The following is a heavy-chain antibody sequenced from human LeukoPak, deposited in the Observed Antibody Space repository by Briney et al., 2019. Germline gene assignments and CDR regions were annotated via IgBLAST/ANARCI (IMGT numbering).Heavy chain of an antibody. J-gene: IGHJ4*02. Sequence: GSLRLSCAASGFTVSSNYMSWVRQAPGKGLEWIGEINHSGSTNYNPSLKSRVTISVDTSKNQFSLKLSSVTAADTAVYYCARDRARDRNYYGSGSYYSNFDYWGQGTLVTVSS. CDR1: GFTVSSNY. V-gene: IGHV4-34*01. CDR3: ARDRARDRNYYGSGSYYSNFDY. CDR2: INHSGST. D-gene: IGHD3-10*01.